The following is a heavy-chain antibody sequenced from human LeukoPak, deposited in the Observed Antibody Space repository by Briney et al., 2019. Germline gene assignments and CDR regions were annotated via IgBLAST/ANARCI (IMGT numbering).Heavy chain of an antibody. Sequence: GGSLRLSCAASGFTFSSYNMNWVRQAPGKGLEWVSAISGGSTYFADAVKGKFTISSHSAKNTLSLHMNSLRAEETAVYFCAKCRQYASGWCNWLDPWGKGTQVTVSS. J-gene: IGHJ5*02. D-gene: IGHD3-22*01. CDR2: ISGGST. V-gene: IGHV3-23*01. CDR3: AKCRQYASGWCNWLDP. CDR1: GFTFSSYN.